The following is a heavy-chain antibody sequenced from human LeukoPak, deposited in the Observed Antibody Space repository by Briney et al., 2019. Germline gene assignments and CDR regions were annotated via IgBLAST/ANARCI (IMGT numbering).Heavy chain of an antibody. V-gene: IGHV4-61*09. CDR2: IYNSGST. CDR3: ARASYSYDISGWVPFDY. J-gene: IGHJ4*02. CDR1: GGSISSGSYC. D-gene: IGHD3-22*01. Sequence: SETLSLTCTVSGGSISSGSYCWSWIRQPAGKGLEWIGHIYNSGSTNYNPSLKSRVTISVDTSENQFSLRLSSVTAADTAVYYCARASYSYDISGWVPFDYWGQGTLVTVSS.